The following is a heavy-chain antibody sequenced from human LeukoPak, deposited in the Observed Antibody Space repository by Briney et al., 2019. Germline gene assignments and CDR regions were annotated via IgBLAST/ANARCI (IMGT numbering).Heavy chain of an antibody. D-gene: IGHD1-26*01. CDR1: GFTFSSYG. CDR2: IWYDGSNK. V-gene: IGHV3-33*01. CDR3: ARDSERYSGLFDP. J-gene: IGHJ5*02. Sequence: GGSLRLSCAASGFTFSSYGMHWVRQAPGKGLEWVAVIWYDGSNKYYADSVKGRFTISRDNSKNTLYLQMNSLRAEDTAVYYCARDSERYSGLFDPWGQGTLVTVSS.